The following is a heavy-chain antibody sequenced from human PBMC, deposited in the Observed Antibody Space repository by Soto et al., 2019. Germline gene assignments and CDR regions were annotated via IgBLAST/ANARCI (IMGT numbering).Heavy chain of an antibody. J-gene: IGHJ4*02. V-gene: IGHV4-59*08. CDR2: IYYSGST. D-gene: IGHD2-21*01. CDR3: ARYYCGSSCYHFDS. Sequence: SETLSLTCTVSGGSISSYYWSWIRQPPGKGLEWIGYIYYSGSTNYNPSLKSRVTISVDTSKNQFSLKLSSVTAADTAVFYCARYYCGSSCYHFDSWGQGTLVTVSS. CDR1: GGSISSYY.